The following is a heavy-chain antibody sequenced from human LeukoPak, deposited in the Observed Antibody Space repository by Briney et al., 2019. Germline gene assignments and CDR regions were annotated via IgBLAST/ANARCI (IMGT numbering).Heavy chain of an antibody. J-gene: IGHJ6*02. Sequence: SETLSLTCTVSGDSISSYHWSWIRQPPGKGLEWISHIYYTGSTNYNPSLKSRVIISLDTSKNQFSLKLSSVTAADTAVYYCTRSLGVVIHGGMDVWGQGTTVTVSS. CDR2: IYYTGST. V-gene: IGHV4-59*01. CDR3: TRSLGVVIHGGMDV. D-gene: IGHD3-3*01. CDR1: GDSISSYH.